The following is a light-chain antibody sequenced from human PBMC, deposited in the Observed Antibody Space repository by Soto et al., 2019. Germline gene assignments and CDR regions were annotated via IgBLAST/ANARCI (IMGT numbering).Light chain of an antibody. CDR3: GMWDSSLRDARVV. J-gene: IGLJ2*01. CDR2: DNN. Sequence: QSVLTQPPSVSAAPGQKVTISCSGSSSNIGNNYVSWYQQLPGTAPKLLIYDNNKRPSGIPDRFSGSKSGTSATLGITGLQTGDEADYYCGMWDSSLRDARVVFGGGTKLTVL. V-gene: IGLV1-51*01. CDR1: SSNIGNNY.